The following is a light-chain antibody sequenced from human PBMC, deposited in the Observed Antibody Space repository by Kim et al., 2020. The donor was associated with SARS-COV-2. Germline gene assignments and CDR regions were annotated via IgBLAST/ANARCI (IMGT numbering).Light chain of an antibody. Sequence: VSPGQTAIITWSGNELGDKKVWWYQQKAGQSPVLVIYEDRKRPSGIPERVSGSNSGNTATLTISGTQAMDEADYYCQAWDSSTVVFGGGTQLTVL. CDR1: ELGDKK. CDR3: QAWDSSTVV. CDR2: EDR. J-gene: IGLJ2*01. V-gene: IGLV3-1*01.